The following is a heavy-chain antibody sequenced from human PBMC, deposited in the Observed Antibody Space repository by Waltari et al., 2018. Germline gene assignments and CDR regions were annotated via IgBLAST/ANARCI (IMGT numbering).Heavy chain of an antibody. D-gene: IGHD6-13*01. CDR2: INAGNGNT. J-gene: IGHJ6*02. Sequence: QVQLVQSGAEVKKPGASVKVSCKASGYTFTSYAMHWVRQAPGQRLEWMGWINAGNGNTKYSQKFQGRVTITRDTSASTAYMELSSLRSEDTAVYYCAREYSSSLFDYYYGMDVWGQGTMVTVSS. V-gene: IGHV1-3*01. CDR1: GYTFTSYA. CDR3: AREYSSSLFDYYYGMDV.